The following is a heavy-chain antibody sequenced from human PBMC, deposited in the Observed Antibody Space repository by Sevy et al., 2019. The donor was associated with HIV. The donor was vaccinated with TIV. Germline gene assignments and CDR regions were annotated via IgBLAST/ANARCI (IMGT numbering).Heavy chain of an antibody. CDR3: ASVAGSGGRGRADY. V-gene: IGHV3-21*01. Sequence: GGSLRLSCATSGFSFNTYTFYWVRQAPGEGLEWISSISSSGVYEYYADSVRGRCTISSDNAKNSLSQQMNGLRVEDAGVYYWASVAGSGGRGRADYWGQGTRVTVSS. CDR2: ISSSGVYE. J-gene: IGHJ4*02. CDR1: GFSFNTYT. D-gene: IGHD1-26*01.